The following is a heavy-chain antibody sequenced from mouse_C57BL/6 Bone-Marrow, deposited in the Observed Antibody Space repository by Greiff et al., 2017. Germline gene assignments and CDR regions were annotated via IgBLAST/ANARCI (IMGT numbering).Heavy chain of an antibody. CDR3: ARGGYGSSFFDY. J-gene: IGHJ2*01. CDR2: SYPGSGNT. CDR1: GYTFTDYY. D-gene: IGHD1-1*01. V-gene: IGHV1-84*01. Sequence: QVQLQQSGPELVKPGASVKISCKASGYTFTDYYINWVKQRPGQGLEWIGWSYPGSGNTKYNEKFKGKATLTVDPSSRTAYMQLSSLTSEDSAVYFCARGGYGSSFFDYWGQGTTLTVSS.